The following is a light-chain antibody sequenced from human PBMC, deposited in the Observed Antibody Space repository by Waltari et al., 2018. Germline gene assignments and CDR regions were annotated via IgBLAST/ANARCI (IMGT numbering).Light chain of an antibody. Sequence: QSALTQPPSVSGSPGQSITISCTGTSSDVGGYNYVSWYQQHPGKAPKLMIFDVSKRPSGVPNRFSGSKSGNTASLTISGLQAEDEADYYRSSFTASSTRIFGGGTYLTVL. CDR2: DVS. CDR1: SSDVGGYNY. J-gene: IGLJ2*01. V-gene: IGLV2-14*03. CDR3: SSFTASSTRI.